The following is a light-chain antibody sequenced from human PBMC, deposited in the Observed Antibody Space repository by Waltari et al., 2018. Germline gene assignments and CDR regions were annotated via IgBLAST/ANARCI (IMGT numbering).Light chain of an antibody. CDR3: SSYVGRKNFVV. V-gene: IGLV2-8*01. CDR2: EVS. Sequence: QSALTQPPSAPGSPGQSVTISCTGTSSDVGGYNFVSWYQQHPGKVPKLMIYEVSKRPSGVPDRFSGSKSGNTASLTVSGLQAEDEADYYCSSYVGRKNFVVFGGGTKLTVV. J-gene: IGLJ2*01. CDR1: SSDVGGYNF.